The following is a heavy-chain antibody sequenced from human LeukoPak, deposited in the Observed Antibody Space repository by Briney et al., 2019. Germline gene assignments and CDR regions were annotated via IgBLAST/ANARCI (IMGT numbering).Heavy chain of an antibody. D-gene: IGHD6-19*01. J-gene: IGHJ3*02. CDR2: IIPIFGTA. CDR1: GGTFSSYA. V-gene: IGHV1-69*05. Sequence: GASVKVSCKASGGTFSSYAISWVRQAPGQGLEWMGRIIPIFGTANSAQKFQGRVTIITDASTRTDYTEMSSLRSGEPAVFFCSIDRGYNRGLYNVACDIWGRGPMVTVSS. CDR3: SIDRGYNRGLYNVACDI.